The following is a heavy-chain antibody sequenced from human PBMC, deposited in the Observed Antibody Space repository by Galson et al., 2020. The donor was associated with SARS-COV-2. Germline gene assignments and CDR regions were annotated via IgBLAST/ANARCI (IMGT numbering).Heavy chain of an antibody. D-gene: IGHD3-16*01. CDR1: GYTFTSYY. Sequence: GESLKISCKASGYTFTSYYLHWVRQAPGQGPEWMGIINTDGGNTKYAQRFQGRVTLTRDTATSTVYMELSSLRSDDTAVYYCAREGEQGKTTIFWGRLTNPQFDSWGQGTRVTVSS. CDR3: AREGEQGKTTIFWGRLTNPQFDS. V-gene: IGHV1-46*01. CDR2: INTDGGNT. J-gene: IGHJ4*02.